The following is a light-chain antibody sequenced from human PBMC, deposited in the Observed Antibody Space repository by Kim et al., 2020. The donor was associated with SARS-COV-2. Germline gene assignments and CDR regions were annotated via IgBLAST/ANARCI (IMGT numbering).Light chain of an antibody. Sequence: SVYRGETASLTCSGDILGDKYVCWYQQKPGQSPVLVIYEENKRPSGIPERFSGSNSGNTATLTISGTQAMDEADYYCQAWDSRTVVFGGGTKLTVL. J-gene: IGLJ2*01. CDR1: ILGDKY. CDR2: EEN. CDR3: QAWDSRTVV. V-gene: IGLV3-1*01.